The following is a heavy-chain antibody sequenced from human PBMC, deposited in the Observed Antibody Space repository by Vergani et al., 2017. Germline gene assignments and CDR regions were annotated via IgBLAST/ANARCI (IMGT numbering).Heavy chain of an antibody. CDR1: GGSISSYY. CDR3: ARVAGSSSWKYLYYYYYGMDV. J-gene: IGHJ6*02. V-gene: IGHV4-59*01. D-gene: IGHD6-13*01. Sequence: QVQLQESGPGLVKPSETLSLTCTVSGGSISSYYWSWIRQPPGKGLEWIGYIYYSGSTNYNPSLKSRVTISVYTSKNQFSLKLSSVTAADTAVYYCARVAGSSSWKYLYYYYYGMDVWGQGTTVTVSS. CDR2: IYYSGST.